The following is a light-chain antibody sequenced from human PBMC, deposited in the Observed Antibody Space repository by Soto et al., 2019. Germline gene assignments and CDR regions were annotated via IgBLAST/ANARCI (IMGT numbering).Light chain of an antibody. CDR3: QQYNSYPWT. V-gene: IGKV1-5*01. Sequence: DIQMTQSPSTLSASVGDRVTITCRASQSISSWLAWYQQKPGKAPKLLIYDASSLGSGVPSRFIGSGSGTEFTLTISSLQPDDFATYYCQQYNSYPWTFGQGTKV. CDR2: DAS. CDR1: QSISSW. J-gene: IGKJ1*01.